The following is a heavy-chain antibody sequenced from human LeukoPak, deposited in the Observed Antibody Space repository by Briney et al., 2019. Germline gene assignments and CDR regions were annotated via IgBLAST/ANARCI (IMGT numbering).Heavy chain of an antibody. V-gene: IGHV1-24*01. Sequence: ASVKVSCKVSGYTLTELSMHWVRQAPGKGLEWMGGFDPENGETIYAQKFQGRVTMTEDTSTDTAYMELSSLRSEDTAVYYCATDPVYVDTPMVSERLLDYWGQGTLVTVSS. J-gene: IGHJ4*02. D-gene: IGHD5-18*01. CDR3: ATDPVYVDTPMVSERLLDY. CDR2: FDPENGET. CDR1: GYTLTELS.